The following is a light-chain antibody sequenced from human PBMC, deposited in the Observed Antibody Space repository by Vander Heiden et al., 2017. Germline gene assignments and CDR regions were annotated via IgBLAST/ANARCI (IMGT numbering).Light chain of an antibody. Sequence: DIQMTQSPSTLSASVGDRVTITCRASQSISSWLAWYQQKPGKAPKLLIYDASSLESGVPSRFSGSGSGTEFTLTISRLQPDDFATYYCQQYNSPSTFGPGTKVDIK. J-gene: IGKJ3*01. V-gene: IGKV1-5*01. CDR3: QQYNSPST. CDR1: QSISSW. CDR2: DAS.